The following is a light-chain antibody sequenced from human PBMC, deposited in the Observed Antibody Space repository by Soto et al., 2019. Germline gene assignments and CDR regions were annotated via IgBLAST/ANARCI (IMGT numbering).Light chain of an antibody. CDR2: GAS. Sequence: EIVLTQSPGTLSLSPGERATLSCRASQTVSSSNLAWYQQKPGQAPRLLIYGASSRATGIPDRFSGSASGTDFTLTISRLEPEDFAVYYCQQYGTSPPTLTFGGGTKVEIK. CDR3: QQYGTSPPTLT. CDR1: QTVSSSN. V-gene: IGKV3-20*01. J-gene: IGKJ4*01.